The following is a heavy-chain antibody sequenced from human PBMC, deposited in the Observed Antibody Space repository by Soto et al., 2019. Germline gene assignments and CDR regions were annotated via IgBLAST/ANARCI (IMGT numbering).Heavy chain of an antibody. CDR2: IIPILGIA. V-gene: IGHV1-69*02. D-gene: IGHD3-10*01. J-gene: IGHJ4*02. Sequence: QVQLVQSGAEVKKPGSSVKVSCKASGGTFSSYTISWVRQAPGQGLEWMGRIIPILGIANYAQKFQGRVTITADKSTSTAYMDLSSLRSEDTAVYYCATYGSGSYSIDYWGQGTLVTVSS. CDR1: GGTFSSYT. CDR3: ATYGSGSYSIDY.